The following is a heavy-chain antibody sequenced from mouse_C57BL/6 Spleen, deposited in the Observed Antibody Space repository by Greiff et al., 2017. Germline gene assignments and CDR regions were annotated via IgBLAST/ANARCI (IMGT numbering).Heavy chain of an antibody. V-gene: IGHV1-80*01. CDR3: ARWGDLWYFDV. Sequence: QVQLQQSGAELVKPGASVKISCKASGYAFSSYWMNWVKQRPGKGLEWIGQIYTGDGATNYNGKFKGKATLTADKSSSTAYMQLSSMTSEDSAVYFWARWGDLWYFDVWGTGTTVTVSS. CDR2: IYTGDGAT. CDR1: GYAFSSYW. J-gene: IGHJ1*03.